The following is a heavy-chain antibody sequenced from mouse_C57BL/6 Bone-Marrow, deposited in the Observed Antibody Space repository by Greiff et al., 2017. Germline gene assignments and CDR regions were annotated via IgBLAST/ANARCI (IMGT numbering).Heavy chain of an antibody. CDR2: INPNNGGT. CDR3: ARDGSSYGWFAY. D-gene: IGHD1-1*01. V-gene: IGHV1-26*01. Sequence: EVQLQQSGPELVKPGASVKISCKASGYTFTDYYMNWVKQSHGKSLEWIGDINPNNGGTSYNQKFKGKATLTVDKSSSTAYMELRSLTSEYSAVYYCARDGSSYGWFAYWGQGTLVTVSA. CDR1: GYTFTDYY. J-gene: IGHJ3*01.